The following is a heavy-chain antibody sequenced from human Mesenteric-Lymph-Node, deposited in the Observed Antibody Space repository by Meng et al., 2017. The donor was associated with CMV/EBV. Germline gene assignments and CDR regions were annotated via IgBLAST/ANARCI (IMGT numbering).Heavy chain of an antibody. CDR2: ISGYNDDT. CDR1: GYTFTSYG. V-gene: IGHV1-18*01. CDR3: ARDSGADY. D-gene: IGHD1-1*01. J-gene: IGHJ4*02. Sequence: SVKFSCKASGYTFTSYGINWVRQAPGQGLEWMGWISGYNDDTNYAQNLQGRVTMTTDTSTSTAYMELRSLRSDDTAVYYCARDSGADYWGQGTLVTVSS.